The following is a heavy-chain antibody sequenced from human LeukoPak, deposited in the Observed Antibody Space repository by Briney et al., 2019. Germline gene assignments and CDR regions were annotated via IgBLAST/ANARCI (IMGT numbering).Heavy chain of an antibody. J-gene: IGHJ4*02. CDR3: ASRRDGYVNPFDC. CDR2: IDHSGST. Sequence: SETLSLTCAVYGRSFSGYYWSWIRQPPGKGLEWSGEIDHSGSTNYNPSLKSRVIISVDTSKNQFSLKVNSVTAADTALYYCASRRDGYVNPFDCWGQGTQVTVSS. V-gene: IGHV4-34*01. D-gene: IGHD5-24*01. CDR1: GRSFSGYY.